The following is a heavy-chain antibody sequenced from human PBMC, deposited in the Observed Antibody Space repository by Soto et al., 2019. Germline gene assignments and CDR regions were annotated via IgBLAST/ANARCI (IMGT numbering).Heavy chain of an antibody. D-gene: IGHD3-10*01. J-gene: IGHJ4*02. V-gene: IGHV3-23*01. CDR1: GFTFSSYA. CDR3: AKGSSAHRPYYFDY. CDR2: ISGSVGGT. Sequence: EVQLLESGGGLVQPGGSLRLSCAASGFTFSSYAMIWVRQAPGKGLEWVSAISGSVGGTYYADSVKGRFTISRDNSKNTLDLQMNNLRAEDTAVFYCAKGSSAHRPYYFDYWGQGTLVAVSS.